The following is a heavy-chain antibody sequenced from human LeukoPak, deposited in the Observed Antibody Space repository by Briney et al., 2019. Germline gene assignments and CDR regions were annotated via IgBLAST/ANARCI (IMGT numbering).Heavy chain of an antibody. CDR3: GPGDAIDI. Sequence: PGGSLRLSCAASGFTFSSYGMHWVRQAPGKGLEWVAFIRYDGSNKNYADSVKGRFTISRDNSKNTLYLQMNSLRVEDTAVYYCGPGDAIDIWGQGTMVTVSS. J-gene: IGHJ3*02. CDR1: GFTFSSYG. CDR2: IRYDGSNK. V-gene: IGHV3-30*02.